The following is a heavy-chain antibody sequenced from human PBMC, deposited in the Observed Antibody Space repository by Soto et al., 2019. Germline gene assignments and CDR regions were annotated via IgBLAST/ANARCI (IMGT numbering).Heavy chain of an antibody. CDR3: EALGVNFDH. CDR1: GFTFTSSA. D-gene: IGHD2-8*01. V-gene: IGHV1-58*01. CDR2: IGVGSGNR. Sequence: SVKVSCKASGFTFTSSAVQWVRQARGQRLEWIGWIGVGSGNRHYAQKFQERVTITRDMSTNTAYMELSSLRSEDTAAYYCEALGVNFDHWGQGTLVTVSS. J-gene: IGHJ4*02.